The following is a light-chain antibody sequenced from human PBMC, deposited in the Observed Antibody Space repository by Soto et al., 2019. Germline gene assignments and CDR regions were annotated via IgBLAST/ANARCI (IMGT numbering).Light chain of an antibody. CDR2: GVY. V-gene: IGKV3D-15*01. CDR1: QSVSSN. CDR3: HQYGKRHART. Sequence: EIVMTQSPTLLSVSPGESGTLSCRASQSVSSNLAWYQQKPGQPHRLPLFGVYTRAPGTPARFSGSGSGAECTLTVIILRSEHAAFYYCHQYGKRHARTCGQGTKLEIK. J-gene: IGKJ1*01.